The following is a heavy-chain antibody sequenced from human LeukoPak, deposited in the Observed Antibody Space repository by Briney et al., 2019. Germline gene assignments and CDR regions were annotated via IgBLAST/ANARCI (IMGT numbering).Heavy chain of an antibody. V-gene: IGHV4-31*03. J-gene: IGHJ3*02. Sequence: SETLSLTCTVSGGSISSGGYYWSWIRQHPGKGLEWIGYIYYSGSTYYNPSLKSRVTISVDTSKNQFSLKLSSVTAADTAVYYCASESGYFNDAFDIWGQGTMVTVSS. CDR3: ASESGYFNDAFDI. CDR2: IYYSGST. CDR1: GGSISSGGYY. D-gene: IGHD3-3*01.